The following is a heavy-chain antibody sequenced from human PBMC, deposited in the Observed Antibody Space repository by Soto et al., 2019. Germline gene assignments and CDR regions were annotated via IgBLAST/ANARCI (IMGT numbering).Heavy chain of an antibody. CDR2: MDYSGST. J-gene: IGHJ4*02. CDR1: GGSISTSSYY. V-gene: IGHV4-39*07. Sequence: SETLSLTCTVSGGSISTSSYYWGWIRQPPGKGLEWIGSMDYSGSTYYNPSLRSRVTISVDTSKNQFSLKLSSVTAADTAVYYCARLGYCSSTSCYVLILDYWGQGTLVTVSS. CDR3: ARLGYCSSTSCYVLILDY. D-gene: IGHD2-2*01.